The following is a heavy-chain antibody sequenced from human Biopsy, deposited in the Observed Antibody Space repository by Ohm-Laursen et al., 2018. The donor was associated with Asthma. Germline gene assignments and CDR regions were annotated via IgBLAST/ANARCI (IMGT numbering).Heavy chain of an antibody. Sequence: SLRLSCTASGFTFRTYGMHWVRQTPGKGLEWLSSISYDGHNQHYADSVKGRFTISRDNSKNTVSLEMNSLRRDDTAVCFCARATVAAAGNDWGQGTLVTVSS. D-gene: IGHD6-13*01. CDR3: ARATVAAAGND. J-gene: IGHJ4*02. CDR2: ISYDGHNQ. V-gene: IGHV3-30*05. CDR1: GFTFRTYG.